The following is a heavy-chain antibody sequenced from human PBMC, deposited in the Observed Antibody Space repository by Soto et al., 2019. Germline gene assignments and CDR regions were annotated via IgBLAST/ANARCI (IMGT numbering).Heavy chain of an antibody. D-gene: IGHD3-22*01. V-gene: IGHV3-30-3*01. CDR1: GFTFSSYA. Sequence: GGSLRLSCAASGFTFSSYAMHWVRQVPGKGLEWVALISYDGSDKDYADSVKGRFTISRDNSRNTLFLQMNSLRAEDTAVYYFARDSYKYYDSSGYYTSQAYF. J-gene: IGHJ2*01. CDR2: ISYDGSDK. CDR3: ARDSYKYYDSSGYYTSQAYF.